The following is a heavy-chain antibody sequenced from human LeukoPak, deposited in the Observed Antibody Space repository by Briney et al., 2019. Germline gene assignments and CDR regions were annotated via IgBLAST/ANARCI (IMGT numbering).Heavy chain of an antibody. CDR1: GGSISSSSYY. V-gene: IGHV4-31*03. D-gene: IGHD3-16*01. J-gene: IGHJ6*03. CDR2: VSYSGST. Sequence: SETLSLTCTVSGGSISSSSYYWGWIRQHPGKGLEWIGYVSYSGSTYYNPSLESRVTTSLDTSKNHFSLKLSSVTAADTAVYYCARGRNGGDYFYMDVWGKGTTVTVSS. CDR3: ARGRNGGDYFYMDV.